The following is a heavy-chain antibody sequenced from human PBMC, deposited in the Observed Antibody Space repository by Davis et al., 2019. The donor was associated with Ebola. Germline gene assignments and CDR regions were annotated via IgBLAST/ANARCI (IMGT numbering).Heavy chain of an antibody. CDR3: ARDGSQYYDFWSGYRRSYYYYYMDV. Sequence: GESLKISCAASGFTFSSYAMHWVRQAPGKGLEWVAVISYDGSNKYYADSVKGRFTISRDNSKNTLYLQMNSLRAEDTAVYYCARDGSQYYDFWSGYRRSYYYYYMDVWGKGTTVTVSS. J-gene: IGHJ6*03. D-gene: IGHD3-3*01. CDR2: ISYDGSNK. CDR1: GFTFSSYA. V-gene: IGHV3-30-3*01.